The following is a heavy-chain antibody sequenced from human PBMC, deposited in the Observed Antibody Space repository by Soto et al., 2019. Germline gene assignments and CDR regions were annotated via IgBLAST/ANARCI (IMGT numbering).Heavy chain of an antibody. Sequence: QVQLQQWGAGLLKPSETLSLTCAVYGGSFSGYYWSWIRQPPGKGLEWIGEISHSGSTNYNPSLKSRVTISVDTSKNQFSLKLSSVTAADTAVYYCARADIVVVVAATSGWYYYGMDVWGQGTTVTVSS. CDR1: GGSFSGYY. CDR2: ISHSGST. CDR3: ARADIVVVVAATSGWYYYGMDV. D-gene: IGHD2-15*01. J-gene: IGHJ6*02. V-gene: IGHV4-34*01.